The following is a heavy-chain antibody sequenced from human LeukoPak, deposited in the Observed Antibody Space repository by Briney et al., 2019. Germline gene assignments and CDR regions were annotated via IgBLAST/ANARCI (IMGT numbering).Heavy chain of an antibody. CDR1: GGSFSGYY. CDR2: INPSGST. Sequence: SETLSLTCAVYGGSFSGYYWSWIRQPPGKGLEWIGEINPSGSTNYNPSLKSRVTISVDTSKNQFSLKLSSVTAADTAVYYCARTGSYYGVDYWGQGTLVTVSS. J-gene: IGHJ4*02. CDR3: ARTGSYYGVDY. D-gene: IGHD1-26*01. V-gene: IGHV4-34*01.